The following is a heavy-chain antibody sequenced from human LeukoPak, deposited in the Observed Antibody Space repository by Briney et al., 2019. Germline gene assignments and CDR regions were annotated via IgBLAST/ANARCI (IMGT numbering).Heavy chain of an antibody. D-gene: IGHD2-15*01. CDR3: ARRHCSGGRCYSQN. CDR1: GYTFTSYD. J-gene: IGHJ4*02. CDR2: MSPNSGNT. V-gene: IGHV1-8*01. Sequence: ASVKVSCKASGYTFTSYDINLVRQASGRGLEWMGWMSPNSGNTGYAQKFQGRVTMTRNTSIGTAYMELSSLRSEDTAVYYCARRHCSGGRCYSQNWGQGTLVTVSS.